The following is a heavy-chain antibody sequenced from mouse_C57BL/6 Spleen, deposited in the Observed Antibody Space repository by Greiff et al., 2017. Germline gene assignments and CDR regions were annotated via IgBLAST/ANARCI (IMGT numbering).Heavy chain of an antibody. Sequence: VQLQQSGPELVKPGASVKISCKASGYAFRSSWMNWVKQRPGKGLEWIGRIYPGDGDTNYNGKFKGKATLTADKSSSTAYMQLSSLTSEDSAVYFCARSEGTTVVAGGYWGQGTTLTVSS. J-gene: IGHJ2*01. CDR1: GYAFRSSW. V-gene: IGHV1-82*01. CDR3: ARSEGTTVVAGGY. CDR2: IYPGDGDT. D-gene: IGHD1-1*01.